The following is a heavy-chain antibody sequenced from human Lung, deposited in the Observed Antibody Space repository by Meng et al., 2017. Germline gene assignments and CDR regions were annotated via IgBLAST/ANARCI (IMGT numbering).Heavy chain of an antibody. D-gene: IGHD3-16*01. CDR1: GGSISSSSNY. J-gene: IGHJ4*02. V-gene: IGHV4-39*01. CDR3: ARRVHDGRHYHYFDY. Sequence: QVQLQQWGAGLVKPSETLSLTCTVSGGSISSSSNYWDWIRQPPGKRLEWIGSIYYSGATYYNPSLKSRVTMSVDTSKNQFSLRLSSVTAADTAVFYCARRVHDGRHYHYFDYWGQGALVTVSS. CDR2: IYYSGAT.